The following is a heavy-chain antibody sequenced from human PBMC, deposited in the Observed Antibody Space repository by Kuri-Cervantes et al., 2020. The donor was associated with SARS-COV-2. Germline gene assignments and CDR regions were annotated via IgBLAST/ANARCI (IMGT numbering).Heavy chain of an antibody. D-gene: IGHD3-3*01. V-gene: IGHV4-59*12. CDR3: ARDFWSGYYGGNWFDP. Sequence: SETLSLTCTVSGGSISSYYWSWIRQPPGKGLEWIGSIYHSGSTYYNPSLKSRVTISVDTSKNQFSLKLSSVTAADTAVYYCARDFWSGYYGGNWFDPWGQGTLVTVSS. J-gene: IGHJ5*02. CDR2: IYHSGST. CDR1: GGSISSYY.